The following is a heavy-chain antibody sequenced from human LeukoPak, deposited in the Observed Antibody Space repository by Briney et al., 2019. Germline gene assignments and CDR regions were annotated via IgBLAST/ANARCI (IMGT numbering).Heavy chain of an antibody. V-gene: IGHV3-21*01. CDR1: GFTFSSYS. J-gene: IGHJ4*02. Sequence: PGGSLRLSCAASGFTFSSYSMNWARQAPGKGLEWVSSISSSNSYIYNADSVKGRFTISRDNAKNSLYLQMNSLRAEDTAVYYCARDQGLLVVAGRFGYWGQGTLVTVSS. CDR3: ARDQGLLVVAGRFGY. D-gene: IGHD6-19*01. CDR2: ISSSNSYI.